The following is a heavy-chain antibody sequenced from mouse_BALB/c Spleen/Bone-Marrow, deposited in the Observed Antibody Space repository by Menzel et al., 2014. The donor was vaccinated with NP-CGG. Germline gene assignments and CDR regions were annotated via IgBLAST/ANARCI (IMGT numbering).Heavy chain of an antibody. CDR1: GFTFSDFY. Sequence: EVMLVESGRGLVHPGDSLRLSCATSGFTFSDFYMEWVRQPPGKRLEWIAASRNKAKYYTTEYSASVKGRFIVSRDTSQSVLYLQMNALRAEDTAIYYCARDVGYGNYFVYWGQGTLVTVSA. J-gene: IGHJ3*01. CDR2: SRNKAKYYTT. V-gene: IGHV7-1*02. D-gene: IGHD2-10*02. CDR3: ARDVGYGNYFVY.